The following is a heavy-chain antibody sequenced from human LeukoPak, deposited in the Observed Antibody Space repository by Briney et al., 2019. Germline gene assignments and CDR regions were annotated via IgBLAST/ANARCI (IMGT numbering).Heavy chain of an antibody. Sequence: GGSLRLSCAASGFTFSSYSMNWVRQAPGKGLEWVSAISGSGGSTYYADSVKGRFTISRDNSKDTLYLQMNSLRAEDTAVYYCAKDAGRSSSKYFDIWGQGTMVTVSS. V-gene: IGHV3-23*01. CDR2: ISGSGGST. J-gene: IGHJ3*02. CDR3: AKDAGRSSSKYFDI. CDR1: GFTFSSYS. D-gene: IGHD6-6*01.